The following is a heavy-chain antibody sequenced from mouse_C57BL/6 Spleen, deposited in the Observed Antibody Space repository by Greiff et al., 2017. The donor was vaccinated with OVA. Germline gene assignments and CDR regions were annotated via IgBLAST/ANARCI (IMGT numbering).Heavy chain of an antibody. J-gene: IGHJ4*01. CDR3: ARRGYYDAIDY. Sequence: VQLQQSGPELVKPGASVKISCKASGYSFTGYYMNWVKQSPEKSLEWIGEINPSTGGTTYNQKFKAKATLTVDKSSSTAYMQLKSLTSEDSAVYYCARRGYYDAIDYWGQGTSVTVSS. CDR1: GYSFTGYY. CDR2: INPSTGGT. V-gene: IGHV1-42*01. D-gene: IGHD2-2*01.